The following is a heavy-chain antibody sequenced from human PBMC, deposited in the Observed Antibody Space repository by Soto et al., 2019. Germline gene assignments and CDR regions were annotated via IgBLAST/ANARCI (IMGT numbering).Heavy chain of an antibody. Sequence: QVQLVQSGAEVKKPGSSVKVSCKASGGTFSSYSINWVRQAPGQGLEWMGEIIPIFGTANYAQKFQGRVTMTADESTSTAYMELSSLRSEDTAVYDCARDGGRHSGGIDYWGQGTRVTVSS. CDR3: ARDGGRHSGGIDY. J-gene: IGHJ4*02. CDR2: IIPIFGTA. CDR1: GGTFSSYS. D-gene: IGHD1-26*01. V-gene: IGHV1-69*01.